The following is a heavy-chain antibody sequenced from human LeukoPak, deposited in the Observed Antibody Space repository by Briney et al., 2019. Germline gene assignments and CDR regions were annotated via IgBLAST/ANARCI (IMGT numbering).Heavy chain of an antibody. Sequence: GASVKFSCKASGYTFTSYYIHLVRQAPGQGFEWLAIINPSDGSTTNSQKFQGRVTMTRDTSTSTVYMELSGLRSEDTALYYCARIRDSYNDAYDIWGQGTMVTVSS. CDR1: GYTFTSYY. V-gene: IGHV1-46*01. D-gene: IGHD5-24*01. CDR3: ARIRDSYNDAYDI. CDR2: INPSDGST. J-gene: IGHJ3*02.